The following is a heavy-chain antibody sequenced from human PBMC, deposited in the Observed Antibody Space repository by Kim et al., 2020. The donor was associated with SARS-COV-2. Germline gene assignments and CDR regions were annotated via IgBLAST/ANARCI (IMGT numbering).Heavy chain of an antibody. CDR1: GGTFSSDA. CDR2: IIPMFRTP. V-gene: IGHV1-69*13. J-gene: IGHJ6*01. D-gene: IGHD5-18*01. CDR3: ARDVRGYTYGSGYYFYGLD. Sequence: SVKVSCKASGGTFSSDAISWVRQAPGQGLEWMGGIIPMFRTPNYAQKFRGRLTIIADESTSTAYMELSSLRSEDTAVYHCARDVRGYTYGSGYYFYGLD.